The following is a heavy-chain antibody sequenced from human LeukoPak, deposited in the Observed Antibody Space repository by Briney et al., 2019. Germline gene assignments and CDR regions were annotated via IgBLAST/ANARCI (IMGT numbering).Heavy chain of an antibody. CDR1: GFTFSSYW. J-gene: IGHJ4*02. CDR2: INSDGSST. D-gene: IGHD2/OR15-2a*01. Sequence: GGSLRLSCAASGFTFSSYWMHWVRQAPGKGLVLVSRINSDGSSTSYADSVKGRFTISRDNAKNTLYLQMNSLRAEDTALYYCVTEALVAFYYFDYWGQGTLVTVSS. V-gene: IGHV3-74*01. CDR3: VTEALVAFYYFDY.